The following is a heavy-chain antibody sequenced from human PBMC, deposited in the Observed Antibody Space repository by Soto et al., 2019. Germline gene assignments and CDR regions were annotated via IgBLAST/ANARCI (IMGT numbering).Heavy chain of an antibody. V-gene: IGHV3-23*01. CDR2: ISATGAST. D-gene: IGHD6-19*01. J-gene: IGHJ4*02. Sequence: EVQLLESGGGLIQPGGSLRLSCAASGFTFSTYAMSWVRQAPGKGLEWVSTISATGASTYYAESVKGRFTVSRDDSKNTLFLHINSLRVEDKALYYCAKPLSQWQASGDFDYWGQGTLVTVSS. CDR3: AKPLSQWQASGDFDY. CDR1: GFTFSTYA.